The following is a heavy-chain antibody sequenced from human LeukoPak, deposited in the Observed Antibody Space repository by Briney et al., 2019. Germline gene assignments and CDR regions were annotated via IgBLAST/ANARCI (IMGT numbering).Heavy chain of an antibody. CDR3: ARGAMVRGVIIPEAMDV. CDR1: GYTFTSYY. CDR2: INPSGGST. Sequence: ASVKVSCKASGYTFTSYYMHWVRQAPGQGLEWMGIINPSGGSTSYAQKFQGRVTMTRDTSTSTVYMELSSLRSGDTAVYYCARGAMVRGVIIPEAMDVWGKGTTVTISS. V-gene: IGHV1-46*01. D-gene: IGHD3-10*01. J-gene: IGHJ6*03.